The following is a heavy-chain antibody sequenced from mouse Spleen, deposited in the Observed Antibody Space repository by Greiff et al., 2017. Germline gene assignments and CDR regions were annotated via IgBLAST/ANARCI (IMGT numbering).Heavy chain of an antibody. CDR3: ARGYDGYYDYFDY. V-gene: IGHV1-64*01. J-gene: IGHJ2*01. Sequence: QVQLQQPGAELVKPGASVKLSCKASGYTFTSYWMHWVKQRPGQGLEWIGMIHPNSGSTNYNEKFKSKATLTVDKSSSTAYMQLSSLTSEDSAVYYCARGYDGYYDYFDYWGQGTTLTVSS. D-gene: IGHD2-3*01. CDR2: IHPNSGST. CDR1: GYTFTSYW.